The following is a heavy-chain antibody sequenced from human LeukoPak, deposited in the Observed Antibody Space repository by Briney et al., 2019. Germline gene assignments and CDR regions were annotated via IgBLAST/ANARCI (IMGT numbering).Heavy chain of an antibody. Sequence: GGSLRLSCAASGFTFSSYWMSWVRQAPGKGLEWVANIKQDGSEKYYVDSVKGRFTISRDKAKNSLYLQMNSLRAEDTAVYYCARDDDIVVVPAAMGVAFDIWGQGTMVTVSS. CDR3: ARDDDIVVVPAAMGVAFDI. D-gene: IGHD2-2*01. V-gene: IGHV3-7*03. CDR1: GFTFSSYW. CDR2: IKQDGSEK. J-gene: IGHJ3*02.